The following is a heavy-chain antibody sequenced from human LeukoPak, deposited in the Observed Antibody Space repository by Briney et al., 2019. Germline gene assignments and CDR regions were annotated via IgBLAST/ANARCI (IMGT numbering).Heavy chain of an antibody. CDR2: IWYDGSNK. Sequence: GRSLRLSCAASGLTFSSYGMHCVRQAPGKGLEWVAVIWYDGSNKYYADSVKGRFTISRDNSKNTLYLQMNSLRAEDTAVYYCARDRFNWNGRHYYYGMDVWGQGNTVTVSS. V-gene: IGHV3-33*01. CDR3: ARDRFNWNGRHYYYGMDV. D-gene: IGHD1-20*01. J-gene: IGHJ6*02. CDR1: GLTFSSYG.